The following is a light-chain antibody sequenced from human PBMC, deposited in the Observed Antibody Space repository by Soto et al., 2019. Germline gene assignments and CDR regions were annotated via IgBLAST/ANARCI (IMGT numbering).Light chain of an antibody. V-gene: IGKV3-15*01. CDR1: QSVADK. J-gene: IGKJ4*01. CDR3: QQYNNWPLT. Sequence: EIVMTQSPATLSVSPGERATLSCRPSQSVADKLAWYQQKPGQAPRLLIYGASTRATGIPARFSGSGSGTEFTLTISRLQTEDFAVYYCQQYNNWPLTLGGGTKVEIK. CDR2: GAS.